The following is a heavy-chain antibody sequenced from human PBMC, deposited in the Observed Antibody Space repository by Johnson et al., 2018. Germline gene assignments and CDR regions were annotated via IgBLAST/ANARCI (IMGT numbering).Heavy chain of an antibody. Sequence: EVQLLESGGGLVQPGGSLRLSCAASKFTFSSYSMNWVRQAPGKGLEWVSYISSSSSTIYYADSVKGRFTISRDNAKNSLYLQMNSLRAEDTAVYYCASKQQLVRYYYYYYRDVWGKGTTVTVSS. V-gene: IGHV3-48*01. CDR3: ASKQQLVRYYYYYYRDV. CDR1: KFTFSSYS. CDR2: ISSSSSTI. D-gene: IGHD6-13*01. J-gene: IGHJ6*03.